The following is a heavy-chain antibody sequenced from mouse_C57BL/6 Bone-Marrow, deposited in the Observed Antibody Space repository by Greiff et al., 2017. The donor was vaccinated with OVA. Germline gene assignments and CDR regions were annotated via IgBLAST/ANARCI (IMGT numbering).Heavy chain of an antibody. CDR2: ISNLAYSI. CDR1: GFTFSDYG. CDR3: ARDFDYYGTWFAY. D-gene: IGHD1-1*01. V-gene: IGHV5-15*01. J-gene: IGHJ3*01. Sequence: EVKLMESGGGLVQPGGSLKLSCAASGFTFSDYGMAWVRQAPRKGPEWVAFISNLAYSIYYADTVTGRFTISRENAKNTLYLEMSSLRSEDTAMYYCARDFDYYGTWFAYWGQGTLVTVSA.